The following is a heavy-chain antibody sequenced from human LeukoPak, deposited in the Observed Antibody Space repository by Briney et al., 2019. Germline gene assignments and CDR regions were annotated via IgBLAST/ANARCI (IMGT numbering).Heavy chain of an antibody. CDR3: ASSAARLRYSYSIDF. J-gene: IGHJ6*02. D-gene: IGHD2-15*01. CDR2: IYSGDSGVST. CDR1: GFCVSNNY. Sequence: TGGSLSLTCTASGFCVSNNYMSWVRQAPGKGLEWVSVIYSGDSGVSTYYADSGKGRFTISRHNSKNTQYLLMSSLRAEDTAVYFCASSAARLRYSYSIDFWGQGTTVTVCS. V-gene: IGHV3-53*04.